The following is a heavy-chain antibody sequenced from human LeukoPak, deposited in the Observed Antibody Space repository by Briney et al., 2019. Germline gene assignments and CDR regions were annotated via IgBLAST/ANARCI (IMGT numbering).Heavy chain of an antibody. Sequence: ASVKVSCKASGYTFTGYYMHWVRQAPGQGLEWMGWINPNSGGTNYAQKFQGRVTMTRDTSNSTAYMELSRLRSDDTAVYYCAREEGDDYDILTGYYPDWFDPWGQGTLVTVSS. CDR2: INPNSGGT. J-gene: IGHJ5*02. CDR3: AREEGDDYDILTGYYPDWFDP. D-gene: IGHD3-9*01. CDR1: GYTFTGYY. V-gene: IGHV1-2*02.